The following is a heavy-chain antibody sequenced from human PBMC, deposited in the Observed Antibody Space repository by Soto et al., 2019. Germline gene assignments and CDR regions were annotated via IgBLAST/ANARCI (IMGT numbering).Heavy chain of an antibody. V-gene: IGHV1-18*01. CDR3: ARAAPPSSN. CDR1: GYTFTSYG. Sequence: QVQLVQSGAEVKKRGASVKVSCKASGYTFTSYGISWVRQAPGQGRERMGWISASNGNTNHAQKLKARGTMTTDTSTSTAYMQRRSLSSHATAVYYCARAAPPSSNWGQRPLVPASS. J-gene: IGHJ4*02. D-gene: IGHD6-6*01. CDR2: ISASNGNT.